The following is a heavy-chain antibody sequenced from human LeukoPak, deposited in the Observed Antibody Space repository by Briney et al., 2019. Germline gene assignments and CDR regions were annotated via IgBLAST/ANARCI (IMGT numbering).Heavy chain of an antibody. V-gene: IGHV3-23*01. Sequence: PGGSLRLSCAASGFTFSSYAMSWVRQAPGKGLEWVAAISGSGDSTYYADSVKGRFTISRDNSKNTLYLQMNSLRAEDTAVYYCAKDKNWNYFVYWGQGTLVTVSS. CDR3: AKDKNWNYFVY. CDR2: ISGSGDST. D-gene: IGHD1-1*01. J-gene: IGHJ4*02. CDR1: GFTFSSYA.